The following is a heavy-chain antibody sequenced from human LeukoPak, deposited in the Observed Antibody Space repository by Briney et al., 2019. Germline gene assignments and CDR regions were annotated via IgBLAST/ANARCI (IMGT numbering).Heavy chain of an antibody. D-gene: IGHD3-9*01. CDR3: TREEAYFDSLLAYYFDY. J-gene: IGHJ4*02. Sequence: GGSLXXSXXXXXXXFXNYAMSWVRQAPGKGPEWVSAISGSGVNTYYADSVKGRFTISRDDSKNTLYLQMNSLRAEDTAIYYCTREEAYFDSLLAYYFDYWGQGTLVTVSS. CDR1: XXXFXNYA. CDR2: ISGSGVNT. V-gene: IGHV3-23*01.